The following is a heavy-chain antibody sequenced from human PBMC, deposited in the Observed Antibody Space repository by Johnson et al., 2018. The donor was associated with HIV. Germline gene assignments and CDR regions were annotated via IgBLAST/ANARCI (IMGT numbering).Heavy chain of an antibody. D-gene: IGHD6-6*01. Sequence: VQLVESGGGLVQPGGSLRLSCAASGFTFSSYAMPWVRQAPAKGLDYVSAITSNGGRTYSANSVKARFTISRDNSKNMLYLQMGSLRAEDMAVYSSARSRGKQLADAFGIWGQGTMVTVSS. CDR3: ARSRGKQLADAFGI. CDR2: ITSNGGRT. CDR1: GFTFSSYA. V-gene: IGHV3-64*01. J-gene: IGHJ3*02.